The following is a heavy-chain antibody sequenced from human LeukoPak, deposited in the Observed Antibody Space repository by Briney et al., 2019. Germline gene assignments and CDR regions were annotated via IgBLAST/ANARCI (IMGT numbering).Heavy chain of an antibody. CDR1: GFTFSSYA. CDR3: AKVTMATIQRGAFDI. J-gene: IGHJ3*02. D-gene: IGHD5-24*01. V-gene: IGHV3-23*01. CDR2: ISGSGGST. Sequence: PGGSLRLSCAASGFTFSSYAMSWVRQAPGKGLEWVSAISGSGGSTYYADSVKGRFTISRDNSKNTLYLQMNSLRAEDTALYYCAKVTMATIQRGAFDIWGQGTMVTVSS.